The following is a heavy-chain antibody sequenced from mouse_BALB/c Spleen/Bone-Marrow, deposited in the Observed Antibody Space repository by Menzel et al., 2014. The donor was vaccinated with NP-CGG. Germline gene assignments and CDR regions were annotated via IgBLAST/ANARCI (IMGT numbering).Heavy chain of an antibody. CDR1: GISITTGNYR. D-gene: IGHD1-1*01. CDR2: IYYSGTI. V-gene: IGHV3-5*02. J-gene: IGHJ2*01. Sequence: DVKLVESGPGLVKPSQTVSLTCTVTGISITTGNYRWSWIRQFPGNKLEWIGYIYYSGTITYNPSLPSRTTITRDTSKNQFFLEMNSLTAEDTATYYCARYLGAYFDYWGQGTTLTVSS. CDR3: ARYLGAYFDY.